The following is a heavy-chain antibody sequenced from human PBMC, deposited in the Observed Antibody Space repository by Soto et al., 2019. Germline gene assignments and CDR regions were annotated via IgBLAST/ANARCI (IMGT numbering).Heavy chain of an antibody. V-gene: IGHV4-39*01. D-gene: IGHD5-12*01. CDR2: IYYSGST. J-gene: IGHJ4*02. Sequence: SETLSLTCTVSGGSISSSSYYWGWIRQPPGKGLEWIGSIYYSGSTYYNPSLKSRVTISVDTSKNQFSLKLSSVTAADTAVYYCARWGIVAIDYWGQGTLVTVSS. CDR1: GGSISSSSYY. CDR3: ARWGIVAIDY.